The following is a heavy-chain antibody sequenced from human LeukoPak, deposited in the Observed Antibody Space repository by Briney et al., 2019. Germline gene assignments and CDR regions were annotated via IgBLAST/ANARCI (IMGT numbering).Heavy chain of an antibody. CDR3: ARTIYYYDSSGYFDY. CDR2: IIPIFGTA. CDR1: GGTFSSYA. Sequence: SVKVSCKASGGTFSSYAISWVRQAPGQGLEWMGGIIPIFGTANYAQKFQGRVTITTDESTSTACMELSSLRSEDTAVYYCARTIYYYDSSGYFDYWGQGTLVTVSS. D-gene: IGHD3-22*01. V-gene: IGHV1-69*05. J-gene: IGHJ4*02.